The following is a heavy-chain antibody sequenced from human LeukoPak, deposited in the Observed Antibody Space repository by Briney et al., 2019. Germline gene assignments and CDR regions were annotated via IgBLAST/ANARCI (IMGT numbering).Heavy chain of an antibody. CDR3: AKDSGRMITVAGTFDY. Sequence: GGSLRLSCAASGFTFSSCGMHWVRQAPGKGLEGGAVISYDGSNKYYADSVKGRFTISRDNSKNTLYVQMNSLRAEDTAVYYCAKDSGRMITVAGTFDYWGQGTLVTVSP. CDR1: GFTFSSCG. V-gene: IGHV3-30*18. J-gene: IGHJ4*02. D-gene: IGHD6-19*01. CDR2: ISYDGSNK.